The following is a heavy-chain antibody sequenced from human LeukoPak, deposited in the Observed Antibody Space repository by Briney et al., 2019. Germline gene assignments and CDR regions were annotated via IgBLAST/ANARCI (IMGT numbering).Heavy chain of an antibody. CDR1: GFNFTNYG. CDR2: VSFDGSDE. CDR3: AKGPRAITGGPLDP. Sequence: PGGSLRLSCAASGFNFTNYGMHWVRQAPGKGLEWVAVVSFDGSDEYYVDSVRGRFTVSRDSSKNTLYLQMNSLRAEDTAVYYCAKGPRAITGGPLDPWGQGTLVTVSS. D-gene: IGHD1-14*01. V-gene: IGHV3-30*18. J-gene: IGHJ5*02.